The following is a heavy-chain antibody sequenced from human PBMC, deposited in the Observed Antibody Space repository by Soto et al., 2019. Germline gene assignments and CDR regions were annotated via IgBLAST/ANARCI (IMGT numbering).Heavy chain of an antibody. V-gene: IGHV1-69*13. CDR2: IIPIFGTA. J-gene: IGHJ6*02. CDR1: GGTFSSYA. Sequence: ASVKVSCKASGGTFSSYAISWVRQAPGQGLEWMGGIIPIFGTANYAQKFQGRVTFTADESTSTAYMELSSLGTEDTAVYYCAQDPLYCSGGSCYRYGMDVWGQGTTVTVSS. CDR3: AQDPLYCSGGSCYRYGMDV. D-gene: IGHD2-15*01.